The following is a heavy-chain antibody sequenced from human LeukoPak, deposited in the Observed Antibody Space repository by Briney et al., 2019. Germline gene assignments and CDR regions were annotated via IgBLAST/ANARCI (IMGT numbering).Heavy chain of an antibody. CDR1: GFTFNNYA. CDR3: VRATPRDCSPASCSLFDT. J-gene: IGHJ4*02. CDR2: IMIGGDGK. D-gene: IGHD2-2*01. V-gene: IGHV3-23*01. Sequence: GGSLRLSCAGSGFTFNNYAMSWVRRAPRKGLEWVSTIMIGGDGKHYADSVKGRFTISRDRSESTLYLQMNGLRADDTAVYYCVRATPRDCSPASCSLFDTWGQGTLVTVSS.